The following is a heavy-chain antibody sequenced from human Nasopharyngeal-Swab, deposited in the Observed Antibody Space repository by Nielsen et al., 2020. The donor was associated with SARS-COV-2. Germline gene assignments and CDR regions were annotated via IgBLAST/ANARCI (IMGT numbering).Heavy chain of an antibody. V-gene: IGHV5-51*01. Sequence: WIRQPPGKGLEWMGIIYPGDSDTRYSPSFQGQVTISADKSISTAYLQWSSLKASDTAMYYCARLISRFNWNDGFDYWGQGTLVTVSS. D-gene: IGHD1-1*01. CDR2: IYPGDSDT. J-gene: IGHJ4*02. CDR3: ARLISRFNWNDGFDY.